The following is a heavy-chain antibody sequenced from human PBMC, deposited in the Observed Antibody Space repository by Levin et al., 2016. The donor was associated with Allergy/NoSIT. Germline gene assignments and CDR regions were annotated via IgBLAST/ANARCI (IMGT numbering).Heavy chain of an antibody. CDR1: GFTFSSYS. V-gene: IGHV3-21*01. CDR3: ARERCSSTSCYVNAFDI. J-gene: IGHJ3*02. D-gene: IGHD2-2*01. CDR2: ISSSSSYI. Sequence: GESLKISCAASGFTFSSYSMNWVRQAPGKGLEWVSSISSSSSYIYYADSVKGRFTISRDNAKNSLYLQMNSLRAEDTAVYYCARERCSSTSCYVNAFDIWGQGTMVTVSS.